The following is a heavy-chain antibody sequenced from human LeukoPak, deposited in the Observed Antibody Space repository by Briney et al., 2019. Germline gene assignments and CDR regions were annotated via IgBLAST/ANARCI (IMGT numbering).Heavy chain of an antibody. J-gene: IGHJ4*02. CDR2: IYYSGST. Sequence: SETLSLTCTVSGGSISSYYWSWIRQPPGKGLEWIGYIYYSGSTNYNPSLKSRVTISVDTSKNQFSLKLSSVTAADTAVYYCARGDDDYGLIDYWGQGTLVTVSS. CDR1: GGSISSYY. CDR3: ARGDDDYGLIDY. V-gene: IGHV4-59*01. D-gene: IGHD4-17*01.